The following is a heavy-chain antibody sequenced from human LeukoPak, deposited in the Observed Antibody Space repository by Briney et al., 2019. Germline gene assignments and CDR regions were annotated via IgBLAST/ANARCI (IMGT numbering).Heavy chain of an antibody. CDR1: GYTFTSYG. CDR2: ISAYNGIT. V-gene: IGHV1-18*01. D-gene: IGHD2-2*01. Sequence: ASVKVSCKASGYTFTSYGISWVRQAPGQGLEWMGWISAYNGITNYARKLQGRVTMTTDTSTSTAYMELRSLRSDDTAVFYCAREEEAPAGDRSGMDVWGQGTTVTVSS. CDR3: AREEEAPAGDRSGMDV. J-gene: IGHJ6*02.